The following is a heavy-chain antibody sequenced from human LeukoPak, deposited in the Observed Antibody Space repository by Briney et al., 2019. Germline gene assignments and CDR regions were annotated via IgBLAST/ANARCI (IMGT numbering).Heavy chain of an antibody. D-gene: IGHD2-21*02. CDR1: GGSITSGRYY. Sequence: SETLSLTCSVSGGSITSGRYYWTWVRQPAGKGLEWIGRLYTNDNTNYNPSLESRVSIPVDTSKSQFYLQLTSVTAADTAVYFCARGVVTDDYYMDVWGKGTTVIVSS. V-gene: IGHV4-61*02. CDR2: LYTNDNT. J-gene: IGHJ6*03. CDR3: ARGVVTDDYYMDV.